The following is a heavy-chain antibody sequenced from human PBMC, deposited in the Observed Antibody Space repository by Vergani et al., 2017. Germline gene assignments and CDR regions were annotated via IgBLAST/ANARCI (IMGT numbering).Heavy chain of an antibody. J-gene: IGHJ2*01. V-gene: IGHV5-51*01. D-gene: IGHD3-22*01. CDR1: GYSFTSYW. Sequence: EVQLVQSGAEVKKPGESLKISCKGSGYSFTSYWIGWVRQMPGKGLEWMGIIYPGDSDTRYSPSFHGQVTISADKSISTAYLQWSSLKASYTAMYSCARRGYYYDSSGYSNWYFYLWGRGTLVSVSS. CDR3: ARRGYYYDSSGYSNWYFYL. CDR2: IYPGDSDT.